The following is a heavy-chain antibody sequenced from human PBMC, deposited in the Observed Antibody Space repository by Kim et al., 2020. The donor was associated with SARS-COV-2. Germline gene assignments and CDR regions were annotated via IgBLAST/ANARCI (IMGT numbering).Heavy chain of an antibody. CDR1: GGSISSGGYY. D-gene: IGHD2-15*01. V-gene: IGHV4-31*03. CDR3: ASGTGYCSGGSCPKTYYYYYYGMDV. CDR2: IYYSGST. Sequence: SETLSLTCTVSGGSISSGGYYWSWIRQHPGKGLEWIGYIYYSGSTYYNPSLKSRVTISVDTSKNQFSLKLSSVTAADTAVYYCASGTGYCSGGSCPKTYYYYYYGMDVWGQGTTVTVSS. J-gene: IGHJ6*02.